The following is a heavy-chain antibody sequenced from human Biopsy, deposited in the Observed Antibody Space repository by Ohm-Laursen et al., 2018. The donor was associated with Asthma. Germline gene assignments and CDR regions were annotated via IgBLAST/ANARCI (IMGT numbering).Heavy chain of an antibody. CDR3: VRDKVVVVPGSKGPTDWFDP. CDR1: GYTFSNYA. CDR2: ISGYNGDT. V-gene: IGHV1-18*04. J-gene: IGHJ5*02. Sequence: ASVTVSCKASGYTFSNYAISWVRQAPGQGLEWMGWISGYNGDTKFAQNVKGRLSLTTDTSTSTAYMELRSLTSDDTAVYYCVRDKVVVVPGSKGPTDWFDPWGQGTLVTVPS. D-gene: IGHD2-15*01.